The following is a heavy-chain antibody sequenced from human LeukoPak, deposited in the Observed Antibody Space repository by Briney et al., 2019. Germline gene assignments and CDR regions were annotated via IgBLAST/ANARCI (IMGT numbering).Heavy chain of an antibody. CDR2: VKSDGSTT. CDR1: GFTFSAYW. V-gene: IGHV3-74*01. Sequence: GGSLRLPCAASGFTFSAYWMDWVRQAPGKGLVWVSRVKSDGSTTVYADSVKGRFTISRDNVKNTVYLQMSSLRVEDTGVYYCARAFSGPDSWGQGTLVTVSS. J-gene: IGHJ4*02. CDR3: ARAFSGPDS. D-gene: IGHD2/OR15-2a*01.